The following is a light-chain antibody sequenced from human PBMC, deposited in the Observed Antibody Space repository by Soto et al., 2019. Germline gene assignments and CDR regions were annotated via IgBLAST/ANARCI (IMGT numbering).Light chain of an antibody. CDR3: QSYDSSLSGFYV. CDR1: SSNIGAGYD. J-gene: IGLJ1*01. V-gene: IGLV1-40*01. CDR2: GNS. Sequence: QSVLTQPPSVSGAPGHRVTISCTGSSSNIGAGYDVHWYQQLPGTALKLLIYGNSNRPSGVPDRFSGSKSGTSASLAITGLQAEDEADYYCQSYDSSLSGFYVFGTGTKATVL.